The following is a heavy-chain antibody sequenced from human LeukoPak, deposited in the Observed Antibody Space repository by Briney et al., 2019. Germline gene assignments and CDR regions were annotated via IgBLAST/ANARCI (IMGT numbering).Heavy chain of an antibody. CDR2: IYYSGST. J-gene: IGHJ4*02. CDR3: ARDGDYGGPYYFDY. V-gene: IGHV4-61*01. CDR1: GGSVSSGSYY. D-gene: IGHD4-17*01. Sequence: SETQSLTCTVSGGSVSSGSYYWSWIRQPPGKGLEWIGYIYYSGSTNYNPSLKSRVTIPVDTSKNQFSLKLSSVTAADTAVYYCARDGDYGGPYYFDYWGQGTLVTVSS.